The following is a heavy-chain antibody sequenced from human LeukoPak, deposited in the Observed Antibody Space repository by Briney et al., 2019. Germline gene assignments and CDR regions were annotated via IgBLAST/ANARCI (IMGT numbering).Heavy chain of an antibody. CDR3: ARQGAYSSAIGVGY. V-gene: IGHV1-46*02. CDR2: INPSGGGT. Sequence: ASVKVSCKASGYTFNNYYMYWVRQAPGQGLEWMGMINPSGGGTSYAQKFQGRVTMTRDTSTRTVYMEVGSLKPEDTAVYYCARQGAYSSAIGVGYWGQGTLVTVSS. CDR1: GYTFNNYY. D-gene: IGHD6-19*01. J-gene: IGHJ4*02.